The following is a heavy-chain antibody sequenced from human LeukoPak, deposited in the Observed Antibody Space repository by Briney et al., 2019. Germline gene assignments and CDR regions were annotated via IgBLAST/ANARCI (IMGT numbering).Heavy chain of an antibody. Sequence: GGSLRLSCAASGNYWMHWVRQAPGKGLVWVSHINSDGSWTSYADSVKGRFTISKDNAKNTVYLQMNSLRAEDTAVYYCARAALPYYYDSSGYYPDYWGQGTLVTVSS. D-gene: IGHD3-22*01. J-gene: IGHJ4*02. CDR3: ARAALPYYYDSSGYYPDY. V-gene: IGHV3-74*01. CDR1: GNYW. CDR2: INSDGSWT.